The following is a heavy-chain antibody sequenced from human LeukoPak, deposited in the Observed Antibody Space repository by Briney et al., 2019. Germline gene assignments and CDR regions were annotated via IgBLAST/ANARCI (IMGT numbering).Heavy chain of an antibody. V-gene: IGHV4-34*01. D-gene: IGHD6-13*01. J-gene: IGHJ4*02. Sequence: PSETPSLTCAVSGGSFSGYYWSWIRQPPGKGLEWIGEINHSGSTNYNPSLKSRVTISVDTSKNQSSLKLSSVTAADTAVYYCARLTLGIADPPRDYWGQGTLVTVSS. CDR2: INHSGST. CDR3: ARLTLGIADPPRDY. CDR1: GGSFSGYY.